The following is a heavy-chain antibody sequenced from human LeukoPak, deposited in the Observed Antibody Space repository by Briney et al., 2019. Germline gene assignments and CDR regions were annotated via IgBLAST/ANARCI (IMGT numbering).Heavy chain of an antibody. Sequence: GGSLRLSCAASGFTVSSTYMSWVRQAPGKGLEWVANIKQDGSEKYYVDSVKGRFTISRDNAKNSLYLQMNSLRAEDTAVYYCARAAAKLGLWFGDPDAFDIWGQGTMVTVSS. CDR2: IKQDGSEK. D-gene: IGHD3-10*01. V-gene: IGHV3-7*01. CDR1: GFTVSSTY. CDR3: ARAAAKLGLWFGDPDAFDI. J-gene: IGHJ3*02.